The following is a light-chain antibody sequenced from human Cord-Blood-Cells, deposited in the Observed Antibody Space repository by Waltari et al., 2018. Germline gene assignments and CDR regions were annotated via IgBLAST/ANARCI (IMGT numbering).Light chain of an antibody. Sequence: QSALTQPASVSGSPGQSIPLSCTGTSSDVGRYNLVSWYQQHPGKAPKLMIYEVSKRPSGVSNRFSGSKSGNTASLTISGLQAEDEADYYCCSYAGSSTYVFGTGTKVTVL. CDR3: CSYAGSSTYV. CDR2: EVS. CDR1: SSDVGRYNL. V-gene: IGLV2-23*02. J-gene: IGLJ1*01.